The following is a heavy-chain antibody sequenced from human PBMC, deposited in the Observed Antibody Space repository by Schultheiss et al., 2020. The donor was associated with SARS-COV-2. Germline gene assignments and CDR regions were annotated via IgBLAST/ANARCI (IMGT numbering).Heavy chain of an antibody. Sequence: GSLRLSCTVSGDSISSSPYYWGWIRQPPGKGLEWIGSIYYSGMTHYNPSLKSRVTISVDTSKKQFSLKLTFVTAADTAVYYCARDGVVGRYNYGYVGDWFDPWGQGTLVTVSS. CDR3: ARDGVVGRYNYGYVGDWFDP. V-gene: IGHV4-39*02. J-gene: IGHJ5*02. CDR2: IYYSGMT. D-gene: IGHD5-18*01. CDR1: GDSISSSPYY.